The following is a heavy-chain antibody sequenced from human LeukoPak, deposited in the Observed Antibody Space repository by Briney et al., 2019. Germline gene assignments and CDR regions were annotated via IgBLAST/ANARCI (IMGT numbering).Heavy chain of an antibody. D-gene: IGHD6-19*01. CDR2: ISSSGSTI. J-gene: IGHJ4*02. CDR3: ARDGGSAWFLDY. V-gene: IGHV3-48*03. CDR1: GFTFSSYE. Sequence: GGSLRLSCAASGFTFSSYEMNWVRQAPGKGLERVSYISSSGSTIYYADSVKGRFTISRDNAKNSLYLQMNSLRAEDTAVYYCARDGGSAWFLDYWGQGTLVTVSS.